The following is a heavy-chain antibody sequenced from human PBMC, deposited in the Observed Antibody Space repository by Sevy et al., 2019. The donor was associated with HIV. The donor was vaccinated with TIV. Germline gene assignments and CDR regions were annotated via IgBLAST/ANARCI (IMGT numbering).Heavy chain of an antibody. CDR1: GGSISSYY. D-gene: IGHD6-6*01. J-gene: IGHJ3*02. V-gene: IGHV4-59*01. CDR2: IYYSGST. CDR3: AREVWSIAARYDAFDI. Sequence: SETLSLTCTVSGGSISSYYWSWIRQPPGKGLEWIGYIYYSGSTNYNPSLKSRVTISVDTSKNQFSLKLSSVTAADTAVYYCAREVWSIAARYDAFDIWGQGTMVTVSS.